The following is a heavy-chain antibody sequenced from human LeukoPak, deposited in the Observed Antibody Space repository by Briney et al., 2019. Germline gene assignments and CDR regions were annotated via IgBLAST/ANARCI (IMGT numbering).Heavy chain of an antibody. J-gene: IGHJ6*03. V-gene: IGHV4-59*01. Sequence: PSETLSHTCTVSGGSISSYYWSWIRQPPGKGLEWIGYIYYSGSTNYNPSLKSRVTISVDTSKNQFSLKLSSVTAADTAVYYCARGVKEDYYYYYMDVWGKGTTVTVSS. CDR2: IYYSGST. CDR3: ARGVKEDYYYYYMDV. CDR1: GGSISSYY. D-gene: IGHD2-21*01.